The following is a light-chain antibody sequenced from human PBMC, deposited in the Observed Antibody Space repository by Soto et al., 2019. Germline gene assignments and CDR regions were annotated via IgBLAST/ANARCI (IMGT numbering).Light chain of an antibody. CDR3: QKYNSAPRT. Sequence: DIPMTQSPSSLSASVGDRVTITCRASQGISNYLAWYQQKPGKVPKLLIYAASTLQSGVPSRFSGSGSGTDFTLTISSRQPEDVATYDCQKYNSAPRTFGQGTKVEIK. CDR2: AAS. V-gene: IGKV1-27*01. J-gene: IGKJ1*01. CDR1: QGISNY.